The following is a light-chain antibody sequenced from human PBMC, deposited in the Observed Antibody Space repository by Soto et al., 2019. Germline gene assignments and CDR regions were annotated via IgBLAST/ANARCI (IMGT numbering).Light chain of an antibody. CDR2: GVD. J-gene: IGLJ3*02. Sequence: QSVLTQPASMSGSPGQSITISCTGTSCDVGTYSLVSWYQQHPGKAPKLIIYGVDKRPSGVSDRFSGSKSGNGASLTISGLQAEDEADYYCCSYAATITWVFGGGTKVTVL. CDR1: SCDVGTYSL. CDR3: CSYAATITWV. V-gene: IGLV2-23*02.